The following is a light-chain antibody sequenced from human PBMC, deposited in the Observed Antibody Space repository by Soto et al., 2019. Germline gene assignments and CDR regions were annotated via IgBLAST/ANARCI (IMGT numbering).Light chain of an antibody. CDR2: GAS. J-gene: IGKJ5*01. CDR3: QQYGSSPPIT. V-gene: IGKV3-20*01. CDR1: QSVSSSY. Sequence: EIVLTQSPGTLSLSPGERAPRACRASQSVSSSYLAWYQQKPGQAPRLLIYGASSRATGIPDRFSGSGSGTDFTLTISRLEPEDFAVYYCQQYGSSPPITFGQGTRLEN.